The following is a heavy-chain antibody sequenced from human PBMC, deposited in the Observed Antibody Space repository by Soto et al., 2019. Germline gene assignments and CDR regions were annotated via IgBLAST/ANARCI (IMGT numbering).Heavy chain of an antibody. D-gene: IGHD6-6*01. CDR2: ISSSSDTI. CDR1: GFTLPGYS. CDR3: ARSSTFYDY. V-gene: IGHV3-48*01. J-gene: IGHJ4*02. Sequence: GGSLRLSCAPSGFTLPGYSMNWVRQAPGKGLEWVSYISSSSDTIYYADSVKGRFTISRDNAKNLLYLQMKILRAEDTAVYYCARSSTFYDYWGQGTPVTVSS.